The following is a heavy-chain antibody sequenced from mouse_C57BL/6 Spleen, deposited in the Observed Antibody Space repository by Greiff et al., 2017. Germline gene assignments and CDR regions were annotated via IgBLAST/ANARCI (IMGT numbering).Heavy chain of an antibody. D-gene: IGHD1-3*01. CDR1: GFNFSDYG. CDR3: AREWDYAMDY. Sequence: EVKVEESGGGLVKPGGSLKLSCAASGFNFSDYGMHWVRQAPEKGLEWVAYISSGSSTIYYSDTVQGRFTISRDNAQNTLFLQMTSLRSEDTAMYYCAREWDYAMDYWGQGTSVTVSS. J-gene: IGHJ4*01. CDR2: ISSGSSTI. V-gene: IGHV5-17*01.